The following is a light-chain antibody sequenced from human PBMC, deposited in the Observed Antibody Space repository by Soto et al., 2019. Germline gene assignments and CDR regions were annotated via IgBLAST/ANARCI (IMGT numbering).Light chain of an antibody. Sequence: DIQLSQSPSTLSASLGDRVITTCWVSQSISSWLAWYQQKPGKAPKLLIYDVSSLESGVPSRFSGSGSGTEFTLTISSLQPDDFATYYCQQCDTFWTFGQGTKVDIK. V-gene: IGKV1-5*01. J-gene: IGKJ1*01. CDR3: QQCDTFWT. CDR1: QSISSW. CDR2: DVS.